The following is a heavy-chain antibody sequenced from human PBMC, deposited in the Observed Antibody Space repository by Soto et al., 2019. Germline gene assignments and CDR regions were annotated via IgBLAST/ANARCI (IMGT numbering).Heavy chain of an antibody. V-gene: IGHV1-2*02. Sequence: QVQLVQSGAEVKKPGASVKVSCKTSGDSFSAYYLHWVRQAPGQGLEGLGWINPNGGATKYAQKFRGQVAMTRDTSIIKAYQELTSLRSDDTAIYYCARESGGATATLDYYYFYMDVWGKGTTVTVSS. CDR2: INPNGGAT. D-gene: IGHD5-12*01. CDR3: ARESGGATATLDYYYFYMDV. CDR1: GDSFSAYY. J-gene: IGHJ6*03.